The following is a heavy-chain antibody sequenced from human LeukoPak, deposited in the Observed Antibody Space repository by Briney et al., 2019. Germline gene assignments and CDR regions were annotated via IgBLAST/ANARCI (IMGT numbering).Heavy chain of an antibody. Sequence: ASVKVSCKASGGTFSSYAISWVRQAPGQGLEWMGVINPSGGGTSYAQRFQGRLTMTSDMSTSTVYMELSSLRSEDTAVYHCARAEGFRVLGWLGSNSFDPWGLGTLVTVSS. CDR1: GGTFSSYA. V-gene: IGHV1-46*01. J-gene: IGHJ5*02. CDR2: INPSGGGT. D-gene: IGHD5-24*01. CDR3: ARAEGFRVLGWLGSNSFDP.